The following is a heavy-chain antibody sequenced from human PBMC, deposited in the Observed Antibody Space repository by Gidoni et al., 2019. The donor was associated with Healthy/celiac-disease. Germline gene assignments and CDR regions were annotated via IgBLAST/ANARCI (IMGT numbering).Heavy chain of an antibody. CDR2: ITPIFGTA. J-gene: IGHJ4*02. CDR1: GGPFSSSA. V-gene: IGHV1-69*01. D-gene: IGHD6-13*01. Sequence: QVQLVQSGAEVKKPGSSVKVSCKASGGPFSSSAISGVRQAPGQGLAWMGGITPIFGTANYAQKFQGRVTITADESTSTAYMELSSLRSEDTAVYYCARIMSSSWSAIDYWGQGTLVTVSS. CDR3: ARIMSSSWSAIDY.